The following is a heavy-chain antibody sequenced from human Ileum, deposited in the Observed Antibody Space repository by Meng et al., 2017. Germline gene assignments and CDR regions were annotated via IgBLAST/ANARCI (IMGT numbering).Heavy chain of an antibody. CDR2: AGT. D-gene: IGHD7-27*01. V-gene: IGHV4-61*08. J-gene: IGHJ4*02. CDR1: GGSVSTSDYQ. Sequence: GPLQGSGPGLARPSETLSLICTVSGGSVSTSDYQWGWIRQPPGKGLEWIGYAGTNYNPSLKSRVTISVDTSKRQFSLKLTSVTAADTAVYYCARDHWGSLDYWGQGILVTVSS. CDR3: ARDHWGSLDY.